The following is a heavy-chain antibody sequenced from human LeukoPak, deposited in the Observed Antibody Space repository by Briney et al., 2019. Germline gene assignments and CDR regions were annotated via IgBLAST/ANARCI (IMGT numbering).Heavy chain of an antibody. CDR3: ARSGTMVRGVLYYYYYMDV. D-gene: IGHD3-10*01. Sequence: GGTLRLSCAASGFTFSSYGMSWVRQAPGKGLEWVSAIYSGGSTYYADSVKGRFTISRDNSKNTLYLQMNSLRAEDTAVYYCARSGTMVRGVLYYYYYMDVWGKGTTVTISS. V-gene: IGHV3-66*01. J-gene: IGHJ6*03. CDR1: GFTFSSYG. CDR2: IYSGGST.